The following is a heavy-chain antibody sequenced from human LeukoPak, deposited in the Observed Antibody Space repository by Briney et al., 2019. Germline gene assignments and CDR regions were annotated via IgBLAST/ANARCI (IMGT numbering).Heavy chain of an antibody. D-gene: IGHD7-27*01. Sequence: PGGSLRLSCAASGFTFSSYAMHWVRQAPGKGLEWVAVISYDGSNKYYADSVKGRFTISRDNSKSTLYLQMNSLRAEDTAVYYCARTHGLTANFDYWGQGTLVTVSS. V-gene: IGHV3-30*04. CDR2: ISYDGSNK. CDR1: GFTFSSYA. J-gene: IGHJ4*02. CDR3: ARTHGLTANFDY.